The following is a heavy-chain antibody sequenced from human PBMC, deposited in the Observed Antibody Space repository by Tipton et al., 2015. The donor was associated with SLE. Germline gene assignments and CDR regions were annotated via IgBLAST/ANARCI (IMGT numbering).Heavy chain of an antibody. CDR3: ARIGQWLIQGYFDL. D-gene: IGHD6-19*01. Sequence: TLSLTCTVSGGSISSSSYYWGWIRQPPGKGLEWIGSIYYSGSTYYNPSLKSRVSISGDTSKNQFSLKLSSVTAADTAVYYCARIGQWLIQGYFDLWGRGTLVTVSS. J-gene: IGHJ2*01. V-gene: IGHV4-39*01. CDR1: GGSISSSSYY. CDR2: IYYSGST.